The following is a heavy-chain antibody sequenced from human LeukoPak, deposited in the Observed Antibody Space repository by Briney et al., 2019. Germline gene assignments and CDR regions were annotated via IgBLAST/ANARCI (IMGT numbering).Heavy chain of an antibody. CDR1: GGSISSYY. CDR3: ASERYSSGWYRDFDY. Sequence: SETLSLTCTVSGGSISSYYWTWIRQPAGKGLEWIGRIYTSGSTNYNPSLQSRVTMSVDTSKNQFSLKLSSVTAADTAVYYCASERYSSGWYRDFDYWGQGTLVTVSS. CDR2: IYTSGST. V-gene: IGHV4-4*07. D-gene: IGHD6-19*01. J-gene: IGHJ4*02.